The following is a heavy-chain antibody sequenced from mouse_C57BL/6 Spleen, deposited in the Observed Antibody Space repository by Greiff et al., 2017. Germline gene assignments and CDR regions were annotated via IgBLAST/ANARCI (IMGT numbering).Heavy chain of an antibody. CDR2: IDPENGDT. CDR3: TTDGPDY. D-gene: IGHD2-3*01. V-gene: IGHV14-4*01. J-gene: IGHJ2*01. CDR1: GFNIKDDY. Sequence: DVQLQESGAELVRPGASVKLSCTASGFNIKDDYMHWVKQRPEQGLEWIGWIDPENGDTEYASKFQGKATITADTSSNTAYLQLSSLTSEDTAVYYCTTDGPDYWGQGTTLTVSS.